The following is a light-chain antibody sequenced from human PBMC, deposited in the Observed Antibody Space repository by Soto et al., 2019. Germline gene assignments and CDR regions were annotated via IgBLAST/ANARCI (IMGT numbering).Light chain of an antibody. V-gene: IGKV1-39*01. CDR3: QQSYSTLQT. CDR2: AAS. Sequence: DIQMTQSPSSLSASVGDRVTITCRASQTITKYLNWYQQKPGKVPKLLIYAASSLQSGVPPRFSGSGSGTDFTLTISSLEPEDFATYYCQQSYSTLQTFGGGTKVEIK. J-gene: IGKJ4*01. CDR1: QTITKY.